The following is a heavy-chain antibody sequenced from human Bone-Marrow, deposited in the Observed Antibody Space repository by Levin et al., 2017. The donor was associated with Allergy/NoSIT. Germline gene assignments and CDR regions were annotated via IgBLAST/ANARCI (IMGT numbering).Heavy chain of an antibody. V-gene: IGHV3-23*01. CDR3: AKDRYYASGSQSSFES. CDR2: TSGSGANT. Sequence: ASVKVSCTGSGFTFNKFAVAWVRQGPGKGLEWVSVTSGSGANTYYADSLQGRFIVSRDNSKNTIFLQLNSLRVEDTAIYYCAKDRYYASGSQSSFESWGQGTLVTVFS. J-gene: IGHJ5*01. D-gene: IGHD3-10*01. CDR1: GFTFNKFA.